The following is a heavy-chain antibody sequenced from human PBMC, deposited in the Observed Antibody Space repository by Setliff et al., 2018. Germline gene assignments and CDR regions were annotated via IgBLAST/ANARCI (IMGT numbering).Heavy chain of an antibody. CDR1: GASISSGGYY. Sequence: SETLSLTCTVSGASISSGGYYWTWIRQPAGKALEWIGHISPSGSTTYNPSLKSRVTISPDTSKNHFSLKVNSVTAADTAVYYCARSHGSGSYYNSRPYYSDYWGQGTLVTVSS. CDR2: ISPSGST. V-gene: IGHV4-61*09. D-gene: IGHD3-10*01. CDR3: ARSHGSGSYYNSRPYYSDY. J-gene: IGHJ4*02.